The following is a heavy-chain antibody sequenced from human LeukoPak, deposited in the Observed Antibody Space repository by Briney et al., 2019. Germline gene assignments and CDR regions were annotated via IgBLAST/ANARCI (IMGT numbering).Heavy chain of an antibody. V-gene: IGHV3-30*18. CDR1: GFTFSSYG. J-gene: IGHJ6*02. Sequence: GGSLRLSCAASGFTFSSYGMHWVRQAPGKGLEWVAVISYDGSNKYYADSVKGRFTISRDNSKNTLYLQMNSLRAEDTAVYYCAKDLDVVVVAASPGMDVWGQGTTVTVSS. CDR2: ISYDGSNK. D-gene: IGHD2-15*01. CDR3: AKDLDVVVVAASPGMDV.